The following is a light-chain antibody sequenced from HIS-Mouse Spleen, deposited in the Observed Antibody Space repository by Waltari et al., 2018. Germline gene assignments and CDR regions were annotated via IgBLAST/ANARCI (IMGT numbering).Light chain of an antibody. CDR2: EDS. CDR1: ALPKKY. V-gene: IGLV3-10*01. CDR3: YSTDSSGNHRV. Sequence: SHELTHPPSVPVSPGQTARITCAGGALPKKYAYWYQPKSGQGPVLVIYEDSKRPSGIPERFSGSSSGTMATLTISGAQVEDEADYYCYSTDSSGNHRVFGGGTKLTVL. J-gene: IGLJ2*01.